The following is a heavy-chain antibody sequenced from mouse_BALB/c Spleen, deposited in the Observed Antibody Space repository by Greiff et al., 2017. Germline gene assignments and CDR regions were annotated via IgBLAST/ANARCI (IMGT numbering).Heavy chain of an antibody. CDR3: ARVGYRYSFDY. CDR2: IWGDGST. D-gene: IGHD2-14*01. J-gene: IGHJ2*01. Sequence: VQLQESGPGLVAPSQSLSITCTVSGFSLTGYGVNWVRQPPGKGLEWLGMIWGDGSTDYNSALKSRLSISKDNSKSQVFLKMNSLQTDDTARYYCARVGYRYSFDYWGQGTTLTVSS. CDR1: GFSLTGYG. V-gene: IGHV2-6-7*01.